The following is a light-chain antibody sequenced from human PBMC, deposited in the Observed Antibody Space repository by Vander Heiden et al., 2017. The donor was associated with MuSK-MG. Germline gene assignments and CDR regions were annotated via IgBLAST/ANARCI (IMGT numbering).Light chain of an antibody. V-gene: IGLV2-14*01. CDR3: SSYTSSSTLV. J-gene: IGLJ2*01. CDR1: SSDVGGYNY. Sequence: SALPQPASVSGSPGQSITISCTGTSSDVGGYNYVTWYQQHPGKAPKLMIYDVSNRPAGVSNRFSGSKSGNTASLTISRLQAEDEADYYCSSYTSSSTLVFGGGTKLTVL. CDR2: DVS.